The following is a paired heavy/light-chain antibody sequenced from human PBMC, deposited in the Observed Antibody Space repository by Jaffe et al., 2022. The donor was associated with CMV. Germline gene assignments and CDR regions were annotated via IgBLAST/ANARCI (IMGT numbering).Heavy chain of an antibody. CDR1: GYSFETSG. CDR3: ALKPKDYGVAYAY. Sequence: QVQLVQSGPEVKRPGASVKVSCKASGYSFETSGISWLRQAPGQGPEWLGWVNAYNSNKTYAQKFRGRVTMTTDTPTNTAYLELRSLRSDDTSTYYCALKPKDYGVAYAYWGQGTLVTVSS. J-gene: IGHJ4*02. D-gene: IGHD4-17*01. V-gene: IGHV1-18*01. CDR2: VNAYNSNK.
Light chain of an antibody. Sequence: DIRMTQSPSTLSASVGDRVTITCRASQSVRNWLAWYQQKPGKAPKLLIYKASTLESGVPSRFSGSGYGTEFTLTISRLQPDDFATYYCQGGTFGQGTKVEVK. CDR1: QSVRNW. CDR2: KAS. V-gene: IGKV1-5*03. CDR3: QGGT. J-gene: IGKJ1*01.